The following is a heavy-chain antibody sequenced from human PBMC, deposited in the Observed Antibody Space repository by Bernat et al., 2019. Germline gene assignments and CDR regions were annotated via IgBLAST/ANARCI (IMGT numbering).Heavy chain of an antibody. V-gene: IGHV3-30*01. Sequence: VQLVESGGGVVQPGRSLRLSCAASGFTFSSYAMHWVRQAPGKGLEWVAVISYDGSNKYYADSVKGRFTISRDNSKNTLYLQMNSLRAEDTAVYYCAREPFVVVPAAITYYMDVWGKGTTVTVSS. D-gene: IGHD2-2*01. CDR2: ISYDGSNK. CDR3: AREPFVVVPAAITYYMDV. CDR1: GFTFSSYA. J-gene: IGHJ6*03.